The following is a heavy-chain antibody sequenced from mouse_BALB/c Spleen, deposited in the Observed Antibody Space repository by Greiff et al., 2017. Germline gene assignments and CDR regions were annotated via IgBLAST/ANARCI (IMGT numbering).Heavy chain of an antibody. D-gene: IGHD2-4*01. CDR2: ISSGSSTI. CDR3: AAGNYDYLFAY. CDR1: GFTFSSFG. V-gene: IGHV5-17*02. J-gene: IGHJ3*01. Sequence: EVHLVESGGGLVQPGGSRKLSCAASGFTFSSFGMHWVRQAPEKGLEWVAYISSGSSTIYYADTVKGRFTISRDNPKNTLFLQMTSLRSEDTAMYYCAAGNYDYLFAYWGQGTLVTVSA.